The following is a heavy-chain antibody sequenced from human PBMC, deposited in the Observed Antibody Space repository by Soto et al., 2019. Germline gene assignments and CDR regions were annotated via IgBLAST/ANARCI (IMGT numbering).Heavy chain of an antibody. CDR1: GFTFSDYY. J-gene: IGHJ6*02. CDR3: AKDPPGYSGYDLHGMDV. CDR2: ISSSSSYT. V-gene: IGHV3-11*05. D-gene: IGHD5-12*01. Sequence: PGGSLRLSCVASGFTFSDYYMSWIRQAPGKGLEWVSYISSSSSYTNYADSVKGRFTISRDNSKNTLYLQMNSLRAEDTAVYYCAKDPPGYSGYDLHGMDVWGQGTTVTVSS.